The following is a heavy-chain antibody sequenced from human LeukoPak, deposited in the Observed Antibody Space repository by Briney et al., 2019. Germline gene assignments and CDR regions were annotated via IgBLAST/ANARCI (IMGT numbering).Heavy chain of an antibody. CDR1: GGSISTYY. Sequence: PSATLSLTCTLSGGSISTYYWSWIRQPPGKGLEWIGYIYYSGSTNYYPSLKSRVTIALDTSKNQFSLKLNSVTAADTAVYYCARFGTSSSRFFDQWGQGTLVTVSS. V-gene: IGHV4-59*01. CDR3: ARFGTSSSRFFDQ. CDR2: IYYSGST. J-gene: IGHJ4*02. D-gene: IGHD6-6*01.